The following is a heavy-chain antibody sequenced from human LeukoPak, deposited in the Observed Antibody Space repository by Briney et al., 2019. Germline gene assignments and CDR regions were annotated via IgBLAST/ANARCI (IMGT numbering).Heavy chain of an antibody. Sequence: ASVKVSCKASGYTFTSYGISWVRQAPGQELEWMGWISAYNGNTNYAQKLQGRVTMTTDTSTSTAYMELRSLRSDDTAVYYCARDGVYYDSSDPFDYWGQGTLVTVSS. CDR2: ISAYNGNT. V-gene: IGHV1-18*01. J-gene: IGHJ4*02. CDR3: ARDGVYYDSSDPFDY. CDR1: GYTFTSYG. D-gene: IGHD3-22*01.